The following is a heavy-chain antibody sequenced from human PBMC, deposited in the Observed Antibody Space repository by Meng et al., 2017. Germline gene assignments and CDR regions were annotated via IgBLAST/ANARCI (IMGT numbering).Heavy chain of an antibody. D-gene: IGHD4-11*01. V-gene: IGHV4-34*01. Sequence: QVQLRQWGAGMLQPSETLSLTGVVSGGSFSDYYCSWIRQPPGKGLEWIGEINHSGSTNYIPSLESRATISVDTSQNNLSLKLSSVTAADSAVYYCARGPTTMAHDFDYWGQGTLVTVSS. CDR3: ARGPTTMAHDFDY. CDR1: GGSFSDYY. J-gene: IGHJ4*02. CDR2: INHSGST.